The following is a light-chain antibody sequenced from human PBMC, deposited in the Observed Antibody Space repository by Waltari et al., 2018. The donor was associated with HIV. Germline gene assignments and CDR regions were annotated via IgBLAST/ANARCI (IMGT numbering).Light chain of an antibody. J-gene: IGKJ2*03. CDR1: QRISNY. V-gene: IGKV1-39*01. CDR3: QQSYTTSYS. CDR2: AAS. Sequence: DIQMTHSPSSLSASVGDRVTITCRASQRISNYLNWYQQKPGKAPKLLIYAASTLQSGVPSRFSGSGSGTDFTLTISSLLPEDLATYFCQQSYTTSYSFGQGTKLQIK.